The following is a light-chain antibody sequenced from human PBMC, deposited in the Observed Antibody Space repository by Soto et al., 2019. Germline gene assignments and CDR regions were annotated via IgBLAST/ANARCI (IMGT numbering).Light chain of an antibody. V-gene: IGKV3-11*01. Sequence: EIVLTQSPATLYLSPGERATLSCRANQSVSTYLAWYQQQRGQAPRLLIYDSSHRATGIPARFSGSGSGTAFTLTISSLEPEDFAVYYCRQGSTTFGGGTKVDI. CDR1: QSVSTY. CDR3: RQGSTT. J-gene: IGKJ4*01. CDR2: DSS.